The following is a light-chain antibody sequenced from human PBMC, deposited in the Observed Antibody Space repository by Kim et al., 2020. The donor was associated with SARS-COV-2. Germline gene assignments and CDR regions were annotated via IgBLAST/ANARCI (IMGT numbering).Light chain of an antibody. V-gene: IGLV1-47*01. CDR2: RNN. CDR3: AAWDDSLSGRV. Sequence: ELTQPPSASGTPGQRVTISCSGSSSNIGSNYVYWYQQLPGTAPKLLIYRNNQRPSGFPDRFSGSKSGTSASLAISGLRSEDEADYYWAAWDDSLSGRVFGTGTKVTVL. J-gene: IGLJ1*01. CDR1: SSNIGSNY.